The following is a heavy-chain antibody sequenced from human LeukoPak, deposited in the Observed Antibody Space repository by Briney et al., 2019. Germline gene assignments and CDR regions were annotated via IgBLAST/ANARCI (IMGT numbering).Heavy chain of an antibody. J-gene: IGHJ6*02. Sequence: PGGSLTLSCVASGFSFSSYEMNWVRQAPGKGLEWVSYIASGGGANRFYSESVKGRFTISRDNAKSSLYLHMNSLRAEDTGVYYCARIGTTTRGPAGLDVWGQGTTVTVSS. CDR1: GFSFSSYE. CDR2: IASGGGANR. CDR3: ARIGTTTRGPAGLDV. D-gene: IGHD2/OR15-2a*01. V-gene: IGHV3-48*03.